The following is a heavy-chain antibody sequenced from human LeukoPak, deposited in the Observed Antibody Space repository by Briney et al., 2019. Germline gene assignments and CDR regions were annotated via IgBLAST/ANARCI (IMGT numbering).Heavy chain of an antibody. V-gene: IGHV3-48*03. CDR2: ISSNGSTI. D-gene: IGHD3-16*02. CDR1: GFAFRSYE. J-gene: IGHJ4*02. CDR3: ATESQAGYDDVWESYRYTGLDY. Sequence: QAGGSLRLSCAASGFAFRSYEMNWVRQAPGKGLEWVSFISSNGSTIYYADSVKGRFTISRDNAKNSLYLQMNSLRHEDTAVYYCATESQAGYDDVWESYRYTGLDYWGQGTLVTVSS.